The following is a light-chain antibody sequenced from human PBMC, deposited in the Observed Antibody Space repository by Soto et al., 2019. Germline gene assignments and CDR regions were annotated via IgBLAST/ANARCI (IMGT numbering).Light chain of an antibody. CDR1: NSNIGAGYD. Sequence: QSVLTQPPSVSGAPGQRVIISCTGSNSNIGAGYDVHWYQQLPGTAPKLLIYGNNNRPSGVPDRFSGSKSGTSASLAITGFQAEDEADYYCQSYDSSLSGYVVFGRGTKVTVL. J-gene: IGLJ2*01. CDR2: GNN. V-gene: IGLV1-40*01. CDR3: QSYDSSLSGYVV.